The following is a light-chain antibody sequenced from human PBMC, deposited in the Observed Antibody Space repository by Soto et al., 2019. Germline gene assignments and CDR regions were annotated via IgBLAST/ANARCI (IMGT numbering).Light chain of an antibody. CDR1: QSISRY. CDR3: QQSYSYPYT. Sequence: DIQMTQSPSSLSASVGDRVTITCRASQSISRYINWYQRKPGKAPRVLISAASSLESGVPSRFSGSGAGTDFTLTISSLQPEDFATYFCQQSYSYPYTCGHGTKVD. CDR2: AAS. J-gene: IGKJ3*01. V-gene: IGKV1-39*01.